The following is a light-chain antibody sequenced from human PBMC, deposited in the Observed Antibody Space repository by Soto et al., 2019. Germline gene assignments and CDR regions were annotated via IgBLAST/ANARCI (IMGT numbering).Light chain of an antibody. Sequence: EIVMTQSPATLSVSPEERATLSCRASQSLSSDLAWYQQSPGQAPRLLIYSASTRATGISARFTGSGSGTEFTLTISSLQSEDFAIYYCQQYNNWPLTFGGGTKVEIK. V-gene: IGKV3-15*01. CDR3: QQYNNWPLT. J-gene: IGKJ4*01. CDR1: QSLSSD. CDR2: SAS.